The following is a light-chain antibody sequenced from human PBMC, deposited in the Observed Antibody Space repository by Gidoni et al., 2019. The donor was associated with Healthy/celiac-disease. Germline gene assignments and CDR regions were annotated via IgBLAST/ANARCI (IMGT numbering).Light chain of an antibody. V-gene: IGKV1-6*01. CDR1: QGIRND. CDR2: AAS. Sequence: AIQMTQSPSSLSASVGDRVTITCRASQGIRNDLGGYQQKPGKAPKLLIYAASSLQSGVPSRFSGSGSGTDFTLTISSLQPEDFATYYCLQDYNYPFTFXPXTKVDIK. J-gene: IGKJ3*01. CDR3: LQDYNYPFT.